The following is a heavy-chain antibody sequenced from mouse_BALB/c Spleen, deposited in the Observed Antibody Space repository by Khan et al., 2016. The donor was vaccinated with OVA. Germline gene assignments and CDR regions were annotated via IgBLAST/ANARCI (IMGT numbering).Heavy chain of an antibody. J-gene: IGHJ3*01. CDR2: INPSNGYT. V-gene: IGHV1-4*01. CDR3: VRDGACYRKDGWFAY. Sequence: QVQLQQSGAELARPGASVKMSCKASGYTFTSYTIHWIKLRPGQGLEWIGYINPSNGYTNYNQKFKDKATLTADKSSTTAYMQLSSLTSDDSAVYNGVRDGACYRKDGWFAYWGQGTLVTVSA. CDR1: GYTFTSYT.